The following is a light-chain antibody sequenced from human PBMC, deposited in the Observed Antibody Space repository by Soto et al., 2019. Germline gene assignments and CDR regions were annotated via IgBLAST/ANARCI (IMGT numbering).Light chain of an antibody. Sequence: DIQMTQSPSTPSASVGDRVTVTSRASQTIGSWLAWYQQKPGRAPKLLIFDASSLESGVPSRFSGNGSGTEFTLTISGLQPDDFASYYCQQYNSYSGMFGQGTKVDI. J-gene: IGKJ1*01. CDR1: QTIGSW. V-gene: IGKV1-5*01. CDR2: DAS. CDR3: QQYNSYSGM.